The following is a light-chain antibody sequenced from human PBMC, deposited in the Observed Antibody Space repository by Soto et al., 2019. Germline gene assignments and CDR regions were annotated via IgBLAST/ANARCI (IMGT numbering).Light chain of an antibody. CDR1: QSVDSSY. Sequence: EIVLTQSPGTLSLSPGERATLSCRASQSVDSSYLAWYQKKPGQAPRLVIYGTSTRATGIPDRFSGSGSGTDFTLTISRLEPEDFAVYYCQQYDESVLTFGGGTKVDIK. J-gene: IGKJ4*01. CDR3: QQYDESVLT. V-gene: IGKV3-20*01. CDR2: GTS.